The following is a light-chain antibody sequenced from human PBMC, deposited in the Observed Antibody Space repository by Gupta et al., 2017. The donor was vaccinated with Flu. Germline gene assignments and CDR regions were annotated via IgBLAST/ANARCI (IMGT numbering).Light chain of an antibody. CDR1: KLGDKY. Sequence: SYELTQPPSVSVSPGQTASITCSGHKLGDKYASWYQQKPGQSPVLVIYEDTKRPSGIPERFSGSNSGNTATLTIRGTQAMDEADYYCQAWDSSTYVFGTGTKVTVL. J-gene: IGLJ1*01. CDR2: EDT. CDR3: QAWDSSTYV. V-gene: IGLV3-1*01.